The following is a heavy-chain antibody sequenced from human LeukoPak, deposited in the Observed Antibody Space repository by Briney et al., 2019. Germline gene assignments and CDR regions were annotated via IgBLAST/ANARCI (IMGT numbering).Heavy chain of an antibody. D-gene: IGHD3-10*01. Sequence: SETLSLTCTASGGSISSYYWSWIRQPPGKGLEWIGYIYYSGSTNYNPSLKSRVTISVDTSKNQFSLKLSSVTAADTAVYYCARETYGFFDYWGQGTLVTVSS. CDR3: ARETYGFFDY. J-gene: IGHJ4*02. CDR2: IYYSGST. CDR1: GGSISSYY. V-gene: IGHV4-59*01.